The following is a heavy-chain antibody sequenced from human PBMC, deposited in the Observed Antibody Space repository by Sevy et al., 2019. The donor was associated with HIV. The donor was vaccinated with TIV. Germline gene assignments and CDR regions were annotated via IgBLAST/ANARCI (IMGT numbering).Heavy chain of an antibody. J-gene: IGHJ4*02. D-gene: IGHD2-2*01. V-gene: IGHV3-15*01. CDR2: IKSKTNGGTT. Sequence: GGSLRLSCAASGFTFSSYAMSWVRQAPGKGLEWVGRIKSKTNGGTTDYAAPVEGRFTISRDDSKKTLYLQMNSLKTEDKAVYYCTTDLEYQLERYYFNYWGQGTLVTVSS. CDR3: TTDLEYQLERYYFNY. CDR1: GFTFSSYA.